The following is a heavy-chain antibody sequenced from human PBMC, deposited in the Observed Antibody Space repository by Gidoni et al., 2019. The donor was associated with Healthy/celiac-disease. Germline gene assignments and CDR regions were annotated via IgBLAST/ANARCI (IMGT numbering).Heavy chain of an antibody. J-gene: IGHJ3*02. CDR3: ARDQERRGGNPDDAFDI. D-gene: IGHD2-15*01. CDR1: GFTFSSYS. V-gene: IGHV3-21*01. Sequence: EVQLVESGGGLVKPGGSLRLSCAASGFTFSSYSMNWVRQAPGKGLEWVSSISSSSSYIYYADSVKGRFTISRDNAKNSLYLQMNSLRAEDTAVYYCARDQERRGGNPDDAFDIWGQGTMVTVSS. CDR2: ISSSSSYI.